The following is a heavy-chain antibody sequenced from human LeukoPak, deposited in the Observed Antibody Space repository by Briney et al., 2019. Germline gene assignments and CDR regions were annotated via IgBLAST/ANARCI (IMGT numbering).Heavy chain of an antibody. CDR2: IHYSGST. V-gene: IGHV4-39*01. Sequence: SETQSLTCTVSGGSISSPTYYWAWIRQPPGKGLEWIGTIHYSGSTFYNPSLKSRVTISVDTSKNQFSLKLSSVTAADTAVYYCTRLGGYYDPPGYWGQGTLVTVSS. D-gene: IGHD3-22*01. J-gene: IGHJ4*02. CDR1: GGSISSPTYY. CDR3: TRLGGYYDPPGY.